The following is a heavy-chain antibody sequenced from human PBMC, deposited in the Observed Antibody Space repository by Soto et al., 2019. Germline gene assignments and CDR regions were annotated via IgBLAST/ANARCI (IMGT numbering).Heavy chain of an antibody. CDR1: GYSFSNFW. V-gene: IGHV5-51*01. CDR2: IYPDDSNT. J-gene: IGHJ4*02. D-gene: IGHD2-8*02. Sequence: GESLKISCQASGYSFSNFWIAWVRQMPGEGLEWLGIIYPDDSNTRYSPSFLGQVTISADKSIKTTYLQWSSLKASDTAIYFCASSVLVTSTMNYFDLWGQGTLVTVSS. CDR3: ASSVLVTSTMNYFDL.